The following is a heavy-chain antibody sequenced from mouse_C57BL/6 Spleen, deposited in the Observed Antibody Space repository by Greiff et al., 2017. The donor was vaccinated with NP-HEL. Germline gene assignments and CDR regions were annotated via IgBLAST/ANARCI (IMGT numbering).Heavy chain of an antibody. CDR2: ISDGGSYT. Sequence: EVQVVESGGGLVKPGGSLKLSCAASGFTFSSYAMSWVRQTPEKRLEWVATISDGGSYTYYPDNVKGRFTISRDNAKNNLYLQMSHLKSEDTAMYYCARDRPGGNFDYGGQGTTLTVSS. CDR3: ARDRPGGNFDY. V-gene: IGHV5-4*01. CDR1: GFTFSSYA. J-gene: IGHJ2*01.